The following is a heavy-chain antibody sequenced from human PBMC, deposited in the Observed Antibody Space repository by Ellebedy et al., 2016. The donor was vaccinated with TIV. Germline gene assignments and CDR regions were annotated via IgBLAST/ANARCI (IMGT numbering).Heavy chain of an antibody. D-gene: IGHD4-23*01. CDR2: VSADGIST. CDR3: AKAHYGGKSGYYYYGMDV. V-gene: IGHV3-43*02. Sequence: PGGSLRLSCAASGFTFDDFVMHWVRQTPGKGLEWVPLVSADGISTHYADSVKGRFTVFRDNSKNSLFVQMNGLRTEDTAIYYCAKAHYGGKSGYYYYGMDVWGQGTTVTVSS. CDR1: GFTFDDFV. J-gene: IGHJ6*02.